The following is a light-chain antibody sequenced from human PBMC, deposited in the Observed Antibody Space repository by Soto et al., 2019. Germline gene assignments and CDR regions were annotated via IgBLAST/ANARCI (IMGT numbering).Light chain of an antibody. CDR3: QQRRNWPPGIT. J-gene: IGKJ5*01. CDR1: QSVGSS. V-gene: IGKV3-11*01. CDR2: DAS. Sequence: EIVLTQSPAVLALSPGERAPLSCGARQSVGSSLAWYQQKPGQAPRLLIYDASNRATGIPARFSGSGSGTDFTLTISRLEPEDFAVYYCQQRRNWPPGITVGQGTRLEIK.